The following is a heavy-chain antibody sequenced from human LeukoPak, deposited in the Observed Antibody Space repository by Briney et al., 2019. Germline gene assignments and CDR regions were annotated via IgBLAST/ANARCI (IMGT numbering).Heavy chain of an antibody. V-gene: IGHV1-69*06. J-gene: IGHJ4*02. CDR3: ARGLGPGGYSSGWYLIPDDY. Sequence: GASAKVSCKASGGTFSSYAISWVRQAPGQGLEWMGGIIPIFGTANYAQKFQGRVTITADKSTSTAYMELSSLRSEDTAVYYCARGLGPGGYSSGWYLIPDDYWGQGTLVTVSS. D-gene: IGHD6-19*01. CDR2: IIPIFGTA. CDR1: GGTFSSYA.